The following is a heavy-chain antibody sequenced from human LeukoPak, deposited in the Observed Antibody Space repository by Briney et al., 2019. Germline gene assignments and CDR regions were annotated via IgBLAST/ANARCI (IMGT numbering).Heavy chain of an antibody. CDR1: GGSISSSSYY. J-gene: IGHJ4*02. CDR2: IYYSGST. D-gene: IGHD4-17*01. Sequence: PSETLSITCTVSGGSISSSSYYWGWIRQPPGKGLEWIGSIYYSGSTYYNPSLKSRVTISVDTSKNQFSLELSSVTAADTAVYYCARVHDYGDYEVTWGQGTLVTVSS. CDR3: ARVHDYGDYEVT. V-gene: IGHV4-39*07.